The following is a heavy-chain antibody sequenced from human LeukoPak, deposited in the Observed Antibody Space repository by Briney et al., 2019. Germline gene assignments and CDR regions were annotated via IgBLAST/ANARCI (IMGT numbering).Heavy chain of an antibody. CDR2: IYYSGRI. V-gene: IGHV4-38-2*02. Sequence: SETLSLTCTVSGYSISSGYYWGWIRQPPGKGLEWIGSIYYSGRINYNPSLKSRATISVDTSKNQFSLKLSSVTAADTAVYYCARLPVGSGSYYLIDYWGQGTLVTVSS. J-gene: IGHJ4*02. D-gene: IGHD3-10*01. CDR3: ARLPVGSGSYYLIDY. CDR1: GYSISSGYY.